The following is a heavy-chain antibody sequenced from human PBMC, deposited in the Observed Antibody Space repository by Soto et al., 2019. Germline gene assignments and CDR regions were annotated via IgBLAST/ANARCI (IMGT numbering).Heavy chain of an antibody. CDR3: ARAPRGSSSNCPCYYTFDV. CDR1: GFTFSTSG. V-gene: IGHV3-33*01. CDR2: IWYDGSDK. Sequence: QVQLVESGGGVVQPGRSLRLSCAASGFTFSTSGLHWVRPAPGKGLEWVAFIWYDGSDKYYADSVKGRFTISRDNSKNTVYLQMNSLRAEDTALYYCARAPRGSSSNCPCYYTFDVWGQGTTVTVSS. J-gene: IGHJ6*02. D-gene: IGHD2-2*01.